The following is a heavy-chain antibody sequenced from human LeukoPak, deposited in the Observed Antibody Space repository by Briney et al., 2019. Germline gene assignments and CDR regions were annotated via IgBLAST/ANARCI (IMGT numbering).Heavy chain of an antibody. CDR2: IWHDGSNK. V-gene: IGHV3-33*01. J-gene: IGHJ4*02. D-gene: IGHD1-1*01. CDR3: ARSGTNNWYSDY. CDR1: GFTFSDYG. Sequence: GGSLRLSCAASGFTFSDYGIHWVRQAPGKGLGWVTVIWHDGSNKYFADSVKGRFTISRDNSKNTLYLQMNSLGAEDTAVYYCARSGTNNWYSDYWGQGTLVTVSS.